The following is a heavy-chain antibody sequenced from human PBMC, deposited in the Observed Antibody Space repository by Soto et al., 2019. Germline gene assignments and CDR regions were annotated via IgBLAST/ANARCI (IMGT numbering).Heavy chain of an antibody. CDR2: IYYSGST. Sequence: QLQLQESGPGLVKPSETLSLTCTVSGGSISSSSYYWVWIRQPPGKGLEWIGMIYYSGSTYYNPSLKSRVTISVDTSKNQVSLKLSSVTAADTAVYYCARRSCSSTSCYRSPNWFDPWGQGTLVTVSS. CDR1: GGSISSSSYY. D-gene: IGHD2-2*01. V-gene: IGHV4-39*01. J-gene: IGHJ5*02. CDR3: ARRSCSSTSCYRSPNWFDP.